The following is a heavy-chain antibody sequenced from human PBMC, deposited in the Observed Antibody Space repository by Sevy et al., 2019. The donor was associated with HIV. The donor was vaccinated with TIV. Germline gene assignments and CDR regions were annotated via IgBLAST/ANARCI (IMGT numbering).Heavy chain of an antibody. D-gene: IGHD4-17*01. CDR2: IYYSGST. J-gene: IGHJ6*02. V-gene: IGHV4-61*01. CDR3: ARMRSGDYSYYYYYRMDV. CDR1: GGSVSSGSYY. Sequence: SETLSLTCTVSGGSVSSGSYYWSWIRQPPGKGLEWIGYIYYSGSTNYNPSLKSRVTISVDTSKNQFSLKLSSVTAADTAVYYCARMRSGDYSYYYYYRMDVWGQGTTVTVSS.